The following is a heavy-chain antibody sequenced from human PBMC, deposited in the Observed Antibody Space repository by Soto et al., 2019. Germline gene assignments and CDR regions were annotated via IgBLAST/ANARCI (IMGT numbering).Heavy chain of an antibody. J-gene: IGHJ6*03. CDR2: LSSSSIYT. CDR3: ARDFKESQYYYYCMDV. V-gene: IGHV3-21*06. D-gene: IGHD3-10*01. Sequence: GGSLRLSCVVSGFTFSSYSMNWVRQAPGKGLEWVSSLSSSSIYTYYADSVKGRFTISRDNAKNSVYLQMNSLRAEDTAVYYCARDFKESQYYYYCMDVWGKGTTVTVSS. CDR1: GFTFSSYS.